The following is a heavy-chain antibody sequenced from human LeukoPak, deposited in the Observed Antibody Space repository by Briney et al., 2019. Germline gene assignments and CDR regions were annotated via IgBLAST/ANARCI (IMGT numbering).Heavy chain of an antibody. D-gene: IGHD4-17*01. CDR1: GYTFTGYY. V-gene: IGHV1-2*02. Sequence: GASVKVSCKASGYTFTGYYMHWVRQAPGQGLEWMGWINPNSGSTNYAQKVQGRFTMTRDKSISTPYMELSRLRSDDTAVYYCARAPDYGDDGNYGMDVWGQGTTVTVSS. CDR2: INPNSGST. J-gene: IGHJ6*02. CDR3: ARAPDYGDDGNYGMDV.